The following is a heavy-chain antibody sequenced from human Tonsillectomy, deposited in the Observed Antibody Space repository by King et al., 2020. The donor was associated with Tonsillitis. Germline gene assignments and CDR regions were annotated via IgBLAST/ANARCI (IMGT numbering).Heavy chain of an antibody. D-gene: IGHD3-10*01. CDR2: IKQDGSEK. CDR1: GFTLSSHW. CDR3: ARLKLPYFWFFDL. Sequence: QLVQSGGGLVQPGGSLRLSCAASGFTLSSHWMSWVRQAPGKGLEWVANIKQDGSEKYYVDAVKGRFSISRDNAKNSLYLQMNSLRAEDTAVYFCARLKLPYFWFFDLWGRGTLVTVSS. J-gene: IGHJ2*01. V-gene: IGHV3-7*03.